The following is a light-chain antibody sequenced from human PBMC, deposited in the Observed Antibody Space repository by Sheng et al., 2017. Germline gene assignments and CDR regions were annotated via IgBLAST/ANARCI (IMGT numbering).Light chain of an antibody. J-gene: IGLJ2*01. CDR1: SSNIGAGFD. V-gene: IGLV1-40*01. CDR3: QSYDNSHVI. CDR2: EVP. Sequence: QSVLTQPPSVSGAPGQRVTISCTGSSSNIGAGFDVHWYQQFPGQPPNSSSIEVPVGPQGSLTPILWLQVWHSASLAITGLQTEDEADYFCQSYDNSHVIFGGGTKLTVL.